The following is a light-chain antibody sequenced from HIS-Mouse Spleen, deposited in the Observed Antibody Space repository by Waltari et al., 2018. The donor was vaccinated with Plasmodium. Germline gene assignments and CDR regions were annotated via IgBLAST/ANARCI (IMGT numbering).Light chain of an antibody. CDR3: YSTDSSGNHRV. V-gene: IGLV3-10*01. CDR2: EDS. J-gene: IGLJ3*02. Sequence: SYELTQPPPLSVSPGQPARITCSGDSLPKKSDYWYQQKSGQAPVLVIYEDSKRPSGIPERFSGSSSGTMATLTISGAQVEDEADYYCYSTDSSGNHRVFGGGTKLTVL. CDR1: SLPKKS.